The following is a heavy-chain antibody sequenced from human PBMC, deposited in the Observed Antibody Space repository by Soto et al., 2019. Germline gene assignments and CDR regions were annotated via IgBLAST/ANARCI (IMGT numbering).Heavy chain of an antibody. CDR3: ARTIAVAGTGDYYYGMDV. V-gene: IGHV3-30-3*01. J-gene: IGHJ6*02. CDR2: ISYDGSNK. D-gene: IGHD6-19*01. Sequence: GGSLRLSCAASGFTFSGYAMHWVRQAPGKGLEWVAVISYDGSNKYYADSVKGRFTISRDNSKNTLYLQMNSLRAEDTAVYYCARTIAVAGTGDYYYGMDVWGQGTTVTVSS. CDR1: GFTFSGYA.